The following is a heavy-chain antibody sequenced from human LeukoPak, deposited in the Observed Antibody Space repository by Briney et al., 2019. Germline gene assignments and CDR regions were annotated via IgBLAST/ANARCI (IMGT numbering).Heavy chain of an antibody. CDR3: AGGYYDGSGYAY. V-gene: IGHV1-18*01. Sequence: GASVTVSCKRSVYTFTSHGSSWVRLAPGPAREGLGWISAYNANTNYAQKPQRKVTMTKTTSTSKAHMDLRAQRSDDPAVCYCAGGYYDGSGYAYWGQGTLVTVSS. CDR2: ISAYNANT. D-gene: IGHD3-22*01. CDR1: VYTFTSHG. J-gene: IGHJ4*02.